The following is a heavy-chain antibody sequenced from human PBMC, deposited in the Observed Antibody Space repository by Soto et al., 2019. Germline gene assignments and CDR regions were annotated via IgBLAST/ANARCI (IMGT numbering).Heavy chain of an antibody. CDR1: GGSISSYY. CDR2: IYYSGST. D-gene: IGHD2-2*01. Sequence: QVQLQESGPGLVKPSETLSLTCTVSGGSISSYYWSWIRQPPGKGLEWIGYIYYSGSTNYNPSLKSRVTISVDTSKNQFSLKLSSVTAADTAVYYCASSVVVPAATTSYYYYMDVWGKGTTVTVSS. CDR3: ASSVVVPAATTSYYYYMDV. J-gene: IGHJ6*03. V-gene: IGHV4-59*08.